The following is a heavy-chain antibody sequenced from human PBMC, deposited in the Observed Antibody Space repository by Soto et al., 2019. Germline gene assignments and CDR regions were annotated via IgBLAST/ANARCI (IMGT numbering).Heavy chain of an antibody. Sequence: EVQLVESGGGLVKPGGSLRLSCAASGVTFSSFSFNWVRQAPGKGLEWVSFILSSGGSIYYADSVKGRFTISRENAKNSLYLKINSMKDEDTAVYYYVRDSEEQIVRRGCYYYYMDVWGKGTTVTVSS. V-gene: IGHV3-21*01. CDR3: VRDSEEQIVRRGCYYYYMDV. J-gene: IGHJ6*03. CDR2: ILSSGGSI. CDR1: GVTFSSFS. D-gene: IGHD6-6*01.